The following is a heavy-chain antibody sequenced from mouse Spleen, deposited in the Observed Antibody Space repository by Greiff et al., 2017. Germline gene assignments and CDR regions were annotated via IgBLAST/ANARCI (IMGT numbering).Heavy chain of an antibody. D-gene: IGHD1-1*01. CDR2: IYPGSGST. J-gene: IGHJ1*01. Sequence: QVQLKQPGAELVKPGASVKMSCKASGYTFTSYWITWVKQRPGQGLEWIGDIYPGSGSTNYNEKFKSKATLTVDTSSSTAYMQLSSLTSEDSAVYYCARSITLYGNPDWYFGVWGAGTTVTVSS. CDR1: GYTFTSYW. V-gene: IGHV1-55*01. CDR3: ARSITLYGNPDWYFGV.